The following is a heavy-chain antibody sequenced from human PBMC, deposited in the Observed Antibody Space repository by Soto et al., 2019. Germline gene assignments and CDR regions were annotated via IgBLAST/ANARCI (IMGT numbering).Heavy chain of an antibody. CDR3: ARATDFLGNYYYYMDV. CDR1: GCSISIGGYY. CDR2: IYYSGST. V-gene: IGHV4-31*03. Sequence: SETLSLTCTVSGCSISIGGYYWSWILQHPGKGLEWIGYIYYSGSTYYNPSLKSRVTISVDTSKNQFSLKLSSVTAADTAVYYCARATDFLGNYYYYMDVWGKGTTVTVSS. J-gene: IGHJ6*03. D-gene: IGHD3-3*01.